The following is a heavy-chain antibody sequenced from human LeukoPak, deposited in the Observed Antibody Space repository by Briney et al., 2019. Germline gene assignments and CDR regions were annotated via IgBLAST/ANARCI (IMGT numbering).Heavy chain of an antibody. CDR2: IYHSGST. V-gene: IGHV4-59*01. CDR1: GASISSCY. J-gene: IGHJ4*02. CDR3: ATGYSSTWYYFDY. Sequence: PSETLSLTCTVSGASISSCYWSWIRQPPGKGLEWIGYIYHSGSTNYNPSLKSRVTISADTSKDQFSLKLASVTAADTAVYYCATGYSSTWYYFDYWGQGTLVTVSS. D-gene: IGHD6-13*01.